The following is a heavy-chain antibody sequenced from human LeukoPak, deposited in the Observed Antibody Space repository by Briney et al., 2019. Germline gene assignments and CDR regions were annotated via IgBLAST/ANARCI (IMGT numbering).Heavy chain of an antibody. J-gene: IGHJ4*02. CDR1: GILVSTNY. Sequence: GGSLRLSCAASGILVSTNYMTWVRQSPGKGLEWLSLIFGGGDTRYAASVKGRFTISRDDSKNTLYLQMHSLTAAGTAIYYCAKEGTSGPGINDQALDDWGQGTLVTVSS. V-gene: IGHV3-66*01. CDR2: IFGGGDT. D-gene: IGHD1-1*01. CDR3: AKEGTSGPGINDQALDD.